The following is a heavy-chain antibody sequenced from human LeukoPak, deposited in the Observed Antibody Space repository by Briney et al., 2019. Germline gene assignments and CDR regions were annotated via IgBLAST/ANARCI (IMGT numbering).Heavy chain of an antibody. J-gene: IGHJ4*02. Sequence: GGSLRLSCAASGLTVSSNHMNWVRQAPGKGPEWVSVVYRDGNTYYADSVRGRFTISRDNSKNTLYLQMNSLRTEDTAVYYCARDIAGDSYSHFDYWGQGTLVTVSS. CDR1: GLTVSSNH. CDR2: VYRDGNT. CDR3: ARDIAGDSYSHFDY. V-gene: IGHV3-53*01. D-gene: IGHD5-24*01.